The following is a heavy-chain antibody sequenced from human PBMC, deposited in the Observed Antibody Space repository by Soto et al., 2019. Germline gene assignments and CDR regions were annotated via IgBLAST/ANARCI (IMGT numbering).Heavy chain of an antibody. J-gene: IGHJ4*02. D-gene: IGHD6-19*01. CDR2: MNPTMGNT. Sequence: QVQLVQSGAEVKKHGASVKVSCKASVYTFTSYDINWVRQATGQGLEWMGWMNPTMGNTGYAQKFQGRVTITRNTPITKAYMELSSLRSEDTAVYYCARERTVAGNDYWGQGTLDTVSS. CDR1: VYTFTSYD. CDR3: ARERTVAGNDY. V-gene: IGHV1-8*01.